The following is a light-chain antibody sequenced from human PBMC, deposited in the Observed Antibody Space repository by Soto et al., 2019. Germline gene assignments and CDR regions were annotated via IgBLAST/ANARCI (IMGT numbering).Light chain of an antibody. J-gene: IGKJ4*01. CDR3: QQRSNWPLT. CDR2: DAS. CDR1: QSVSSY. V-gene: IGKV3-11*01. Sequence: EIVLTQSPATLSLSPGERATLSCRASQSVSSYLAWYQQKPCQAPRLLIYDASNRATGIPARFSGRGSGTDFTLTISSLEPEDFAVYYCQQRSNWPLTFGGGTKVEIK.